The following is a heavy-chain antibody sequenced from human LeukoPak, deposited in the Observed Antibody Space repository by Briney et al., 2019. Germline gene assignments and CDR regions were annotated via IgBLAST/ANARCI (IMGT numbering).Heavy chain of an antibody. CDR2: IKQDGSEK. J-gene: IGHJ6*02. CDR3: ARLYSSSWYNYYYYGMDV. CDR1: GFTLSRYW. V-gene: IGHV3-7*01. Sequence: PGGSPRLSCVASGFTLSRYWMSWVRQAPGEGLEWVANIKQDGSEKYYVGSVKGRFTISRDNAKNSLYLQMNSLRAEDTAVYYCARLYSSSWYNYYYYGMDVWGQGTTVTVSS. D-gene: IGHD6-13*01.